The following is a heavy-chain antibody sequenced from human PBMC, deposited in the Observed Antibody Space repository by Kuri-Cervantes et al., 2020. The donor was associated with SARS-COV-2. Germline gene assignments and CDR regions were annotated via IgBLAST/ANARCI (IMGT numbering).Heavy chain of an antibody. D-gene: IGHD1-14*01. V-gene: IGHV4-34*01. CDR3: ARDPRYLARGGGFDY. CDR2: INHSGST. J-gene: IGHJ4*02. CDR1: GGSFSGYY. Sequence: GSLRLSCAVYGGSFSGYYWSWIRQPPGEGLEWIGEINHSGSTNYNPSLKSRVTISVDTSKNQFSLKLSSVTAADTAVYYCARDPRYLARGGGFDYWGQGTLVTVSS.